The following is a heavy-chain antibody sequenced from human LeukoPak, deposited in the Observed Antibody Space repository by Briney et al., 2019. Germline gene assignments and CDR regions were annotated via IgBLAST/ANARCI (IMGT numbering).Heavy chain of an antibody. J-gene: IGHJ5*02. V-gene: IGHV1-69*13. CDR1: GGIFSSNA. D-gene: IGHD6-13*01. Sequence: SVKVSCKASGGIFSSNAISWVRQAPGQGLEWMGGIIPIFGSANYAQKFQGRVTITADESTSTAYMELGSLRSEDTAVYYCAFARPGIAAAGTWFDPWGQGTLVTVSS. CDR2: IIPIFGSA. CDR3: AFARPGIAAAGTWFDP.